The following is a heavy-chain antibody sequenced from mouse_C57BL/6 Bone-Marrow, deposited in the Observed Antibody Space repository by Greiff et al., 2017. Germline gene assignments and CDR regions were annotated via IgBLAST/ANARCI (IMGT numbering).Heavy chain of an antibody. D-gene: IGHD2-13*01. CDR3: ARSGNDDSWFAY. V-gene: IGHV1-81*01. J-gene: IGHJ3*01. CDR2: IYPRSGNT. CDR1: GYTFTSYG. Sequence: VQLQQSGAELARPGASVTLSCKASGYTFTSYGISWVKQRTGQGLEWIGEIYPRSGNTYYNEKFKGQATLTADKSSSTAYMELRSLTSEDSAVYFCARSGNDDSWFAYWGQGTLVTVSA.